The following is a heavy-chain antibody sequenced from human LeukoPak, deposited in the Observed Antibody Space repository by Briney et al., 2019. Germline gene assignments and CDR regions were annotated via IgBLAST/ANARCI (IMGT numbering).Heavy chain of an antibody. CDR3: ASEDYDFWSGRQRYYFDY. J-gene: IGHJ4*02. Sequence: SETLSLTCTVSGGSICSYYWSWIRQPAGKGLEWIGRIYTSGSTNYNPSLKSRVTMSVDTSKNQFSLKLSSVTAADTAVYYCASEDYDFWSGRQRYYFDYWGQGTLVTVSS. CDR1: GGSICSYY. V-gene: IGHV4-4*07. D-gene: IGHD3-3*01. CDR2: IYTSGST.